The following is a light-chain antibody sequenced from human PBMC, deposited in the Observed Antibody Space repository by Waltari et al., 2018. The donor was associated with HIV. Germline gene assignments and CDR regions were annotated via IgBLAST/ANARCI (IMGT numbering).Light chain of an antibody. Sequence: SALPHPASQSGSPGQPITISPTGTSSAVPSYNPVSWYQQHPGKAPKLMIYEGSKRPSGVSNRFSGSKSGNTASLTISGLQAEDEADYYCCSYASSNTYVFGTGTKVTVL. CDR1: SSAVPSYNP. CDR3: CSYASSNTYV. J-gene: IGLJ1*01. CDR2: EGS. V-gene: IGLV2-23*01.